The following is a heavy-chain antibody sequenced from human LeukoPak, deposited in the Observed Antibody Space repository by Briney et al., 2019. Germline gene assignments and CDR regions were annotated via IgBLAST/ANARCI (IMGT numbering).Heavy chain of an antibody. CDR2: INHSGST. J-gene: IGHJ4*02. Sequence: SETLSLTCAVYGGSFSGYYWNWIRQPPGKGLEWIGEINHSGSTNYIPSLKSRVTISVDTSKNQFSLKLSSVTAADTAVYYCARGVSTINFDFWGQGTLVTVSS. CDR1: GGSFSGYY. CDR3: ARGVSTINFDF. D-gene: IGHD5/OR15-5a*01. V-gene: IGHV4-34*01.